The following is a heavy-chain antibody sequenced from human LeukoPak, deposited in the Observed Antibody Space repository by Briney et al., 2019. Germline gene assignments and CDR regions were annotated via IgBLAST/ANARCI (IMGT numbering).Heavy chain of an antibody. J-gene: IGHJ4*02. D-gene: IGHD4-11*01. CDR3: AYTVTTGY. CDR1: GFTFSTYS. CDR2: ITGSSSYI. V-gene: IGHV3-21*01. Sequence: GGSLRLSCAASGFTFSTYSMNWVRQAPGKGLEWVSSITGSSSYIYYADSVKGRFTISRDNAKNSLYLQMNSLRAEDTAVYYCAYTVTTGYWGQGTLVTVSS.